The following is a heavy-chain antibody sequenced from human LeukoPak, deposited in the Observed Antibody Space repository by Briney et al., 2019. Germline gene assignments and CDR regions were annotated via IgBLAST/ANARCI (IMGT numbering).Heavy chain of an antibody. CDR1: GFTFSTYS. D-gene: IGHD6-13*01. CDR3: ARSIEAAGLNGRY. CDR2: ISSSSSTI. Sequence: GGSLRLSCAASGFTFSTYSMNWVRQAPGKGLEWVSYISSSSSTIYYADSVEGQFTISRDNAKNSLYLQMNSLRAEDTAVYYCARSIEAAGLNGRYWGQGTLVTVSS. J-gene: IGHJ4*02. V-gene: IGHV3-48*04.